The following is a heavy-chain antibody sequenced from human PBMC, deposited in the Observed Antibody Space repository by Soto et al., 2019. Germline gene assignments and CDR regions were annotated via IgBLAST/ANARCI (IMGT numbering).Heavy chain of an antibody. V-gene: IGHV3-23*01. J-gene: IGHJ4*02. Sequence: GGSLRLSCAASGFTFSRYAMNWVRQAPGKGLEWVSTIRGSGGNTFYADSVKGRFTISRDNSKNTLYLQMNSLRAEDTAVYYCARSGSPNYFDYWGQGTLVTVSS. CDR1: GFTFSRYA. CDR2: IRGSGGNT. CDR3: ARSGSPNYFDY.